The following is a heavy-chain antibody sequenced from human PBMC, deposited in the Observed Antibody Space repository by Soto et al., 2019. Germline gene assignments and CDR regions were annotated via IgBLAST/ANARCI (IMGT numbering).Heavy chain of an antibody. CDR1: GYTFTSYA. CDR3: ARVLLRGIAVAGMGAFYGMDV. J-gene: IGHJ6*02. Sequence: GASVKVSCKASGYTFTSYAMHWVRQAPGQRLEWMGWINAGNGNTKYSQKFQGRVTITRDTSASTANKELSSLRSEDTAVYYCARVLLRGIAVAGMGAFYGMDVWGQGTTVTVSS. CDR2: INAGNGNT. V-gene: IGHV1-3*01. D-gene: IGHD6-19*01.